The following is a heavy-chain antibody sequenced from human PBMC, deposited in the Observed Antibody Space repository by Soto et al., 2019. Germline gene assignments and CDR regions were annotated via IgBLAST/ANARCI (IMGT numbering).Heavy chain of an antibody. Sequence: SETLSLTCTVSGCSISSYYWSWIRQPPGKGLEWIGYMYNTGSTIYNPSLKSRVTISVDTSKSQFSLKLNSVTAADTAVYYCARDLWGYCGTDCYPLDVWGQGTTVTVS. CDR1: GCSISSYY. D-gene: IGHD2-21*02. CDR3: ARDLWGYCGTDCYPLDV. V-gene: IGHV4-59*01. J-gene: IGHJ6*02. CDR2: MYNTGST.